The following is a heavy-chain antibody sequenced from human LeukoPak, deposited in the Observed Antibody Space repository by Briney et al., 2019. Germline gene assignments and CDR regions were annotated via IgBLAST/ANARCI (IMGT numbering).Heavy chain of an antibody. D-gene: IGHD3-3*01. CDR3: ARSRSYTIFGVVTYWFDP. Sequence: SETLSLTCTVSGRSISSGSYYWSWIRQPAGKGLEWIGRIYTSGSTNYNPSLKSRVTISVDTSKNQFSLKLSSVTAAAPAVYYCARSRSYTIFGVVTYWFDPWGQGTLVTVSS. CDR2: IYTSGST. CDR1: GRSISSGSYY. J-gene: IGHJ5*02. V-gene: IGHV4-61*02.